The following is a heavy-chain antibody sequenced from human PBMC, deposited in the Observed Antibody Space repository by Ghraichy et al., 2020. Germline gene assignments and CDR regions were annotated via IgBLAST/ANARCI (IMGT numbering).Heavy chain of an antibody. D-gene: IGHD4/OR15-4a*01. V-gene: IGHV3-21*06. CDR3: ARLYGAATARRFFDF. CDR1: GFTFSIHT. Sequence: GGSLRLSCAASGFTFSIHTMNWVRQAPGKGLEWVSSISSGSGDISYADSVKGRFTISRDNAKNSLYLQMNSLSAEDTAVYYCARLYGAATARRFFDFWGQGAPVTVSS. CDR2: ISSGSGDI. J-gene: IGHJ4*02.